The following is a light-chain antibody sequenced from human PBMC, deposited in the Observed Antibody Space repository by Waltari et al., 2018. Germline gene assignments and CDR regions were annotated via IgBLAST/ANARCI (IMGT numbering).Light chain of an antibody. J-gene: IGKJ2*01. CDR2: TAS. V-gene: IGKV3-15*01. CDR1: QSVNSN. Sequence: EIVMTQSPATLSVSPVDRANISCRASQSVNSNLAWYQQKPGQAPRLLIYTASTRATGVPARFSGSGSGTHFTLTISSLQSEDFAVYYCQQYDNWPPYTFGQGTNLEIK. CDR3: QQYDNWPPYT.